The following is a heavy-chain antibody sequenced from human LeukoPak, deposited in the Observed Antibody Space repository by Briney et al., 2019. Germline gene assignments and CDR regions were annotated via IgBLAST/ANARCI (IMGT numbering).Heavy chain of an antibody. CDR3: ARHLSGTAMAHYFDH. D-gene: IGHD5-18*01. V-gene: IGHV4-39*01. J-gene: IGHJ4*02. CDR2: VYSGGNT. CDR1: GAAISSGRNY. Sequence: SETLSLTCTVSGAAISSGRNYWGWIRQSPGKGLEWIASVYSGGNTQYNPSLQSRVSVSVDTSKNQLSMRLTSLTAADTALCYCARHLSGTAMAHYFDHWGQGTVVTVSS.